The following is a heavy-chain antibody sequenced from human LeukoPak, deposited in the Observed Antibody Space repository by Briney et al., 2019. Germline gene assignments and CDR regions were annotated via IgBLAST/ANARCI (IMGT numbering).Heavy chain of an antibody. CDR1: GFTVSSNY. CDR2: IYSGGST. V-gene: IGHV3-53*01. CDR3: AKDIYDSSGFDY. J-gene: IGHJ4*02. D-gene: IGHD3-22*01. Sequence: PGGSLRLSCAASGFTVSSNYMSWVRQAPGKGLEWVSVIYSGGSTYYADSVKGRFTISRDNSKNKLYLQMNSLRAEYTSVYYCAKDIYDSSGFDYWGQGTLVTVSS.